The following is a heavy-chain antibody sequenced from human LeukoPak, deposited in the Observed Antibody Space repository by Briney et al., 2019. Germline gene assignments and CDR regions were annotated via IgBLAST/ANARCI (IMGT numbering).Heavy chain of an antibody. D-gene: IGHD3-10*01. CDR1: GFTLGTYW. Sequence: GGSLRLSCVASGFTLGTYWMHWVRQAPGKGLVWVSRVNTGGSSTGYADSVKGRFAISRDNAKNTLYLQMNSLRADDTAVYYCARDSGSGSYSDYWGQGTLVTVSS. CDR2: VNTGGSST. CDR3: ARDSGSGSYSDY. V-gene: IGHV3-74*01. J-gene: IGHJ4*02.